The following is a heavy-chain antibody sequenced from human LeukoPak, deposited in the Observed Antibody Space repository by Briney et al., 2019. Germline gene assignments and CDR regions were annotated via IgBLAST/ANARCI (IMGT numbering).Heavy chain of an antibody. CDR2: MRYDGTNK. CDR1: GFTFSSYG. CDR3: ARDGDGSSGWYSYYYYYYMDV. Sequence: GGSLRLSCAASGFTFSSYGMHWVRQAPGKGLEWVAFMRYDGTNKYYADSVKGRFTISRDNSKNSLYLQMNSLRAEDTAVYYCARDGDGSSGWYSYYYYYYMDVWGKGTTVTVSS. D-gene: IGHD6-19*01. J-gene: IGHJ6*03. V-gene: IGHV3-30*02.